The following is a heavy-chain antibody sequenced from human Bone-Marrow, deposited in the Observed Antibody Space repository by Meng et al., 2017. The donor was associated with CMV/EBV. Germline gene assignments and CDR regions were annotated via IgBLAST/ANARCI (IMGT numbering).Heavy chain of an antibody. CDR1: GYTFTSYG. J-gene: IGHJ6*01. CDR2: ISAYNDNT. CDR3: AREEYEYGDYGMDV. V-gene: IGHV1-18*01. D-gene: IGHD4-17*01. Sequence: ASVKVSCKASGYTFTSYGISWVRQAPGQGLEWMGWISAYNDNTNYAQKLQGRVTMTTDTSTSTAYMELRSLRSDDTAVYYCAREEYEYGDYGMDVWGQGPTVTGSS.